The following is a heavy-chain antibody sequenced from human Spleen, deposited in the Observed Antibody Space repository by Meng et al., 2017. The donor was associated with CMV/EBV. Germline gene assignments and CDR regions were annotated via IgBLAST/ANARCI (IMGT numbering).Heavy chain of an antibody. CDR3: AKAYLASNHPWDWFDP. CDR1: GFSFSSHP. Sequence: GGSLRLSCAASGFSFSSHPMYWVRQAPGKGLEWVSSITSSSRHIYYADAVRGRFTISRDNAENSLYLQMNSLRAEDTAVYYCAKAYLASNHPWDWFDPWGQGTLFTVSS. V-gene: IGHV3-21*04. CDR2: ITSSSRHI. D-gene: IGHD4-11*01. J-gene: IGHJ5*02.